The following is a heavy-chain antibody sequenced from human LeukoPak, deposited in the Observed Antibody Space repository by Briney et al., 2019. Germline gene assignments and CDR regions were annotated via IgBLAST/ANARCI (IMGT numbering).Heavy chain of an antibody. V-gene: IGHV4-59*08. D-gene: IGHD5-18*01. Sequence: SETLSLTCTVSGGSVSSYYWSWIRQPPGKGLEWIGYIYYSGSTNYNPSLKSRVTISIDTSKNQFSLKLSSVTAADPAVYYCARGYSRTYFDYWGQGTLVTVSS. CDR2: IYYSGST. CDR3: ARGYSRTYFDY. CDR1: GGSVSSYY. J-gene: IGHJ4*02.